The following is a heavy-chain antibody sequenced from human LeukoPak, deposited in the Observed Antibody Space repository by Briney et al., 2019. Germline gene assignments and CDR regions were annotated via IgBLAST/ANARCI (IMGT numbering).Heavy chain of an antibody. J-gene: IGHJ6*03. D-gene: IGHD5-18*01. CDR2: INPIFGTA. CDR1: GGTFSSYA. CDR3: AGGYSYGSTYYYMDV. Sequence: SVKVSCKASGGTFSSYAISWVRQAPGQGLEWMGGINPIFGTANYAQKFQGRVTITADKSTSTAYMELSSLRSEDTAVYYCAGGYSYGSTYYYMDVWGKGTTVTISS. V-gene: IGHV1-69*06.